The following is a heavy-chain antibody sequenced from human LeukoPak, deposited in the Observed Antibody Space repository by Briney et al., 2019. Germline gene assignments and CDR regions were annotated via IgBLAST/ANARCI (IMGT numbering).Heavy chain of an antibody. CDR3: ARDYGSIVVRYFDL. CDR2: IYHSGST. V-gene: IGHV4-38-2*02. Sequence: SETLSLTCAVSGYSISSGYYWGWIRQPPGKGLEWIGSIYHSGSTYYNPSLKSRVTISVDTSKNQFSLKLSSVTAADTAVYYCARDYGSIVVRYFDLWGRGTLVTVSS. CDR1: GYSISSGYY. D-gene: IGHD3-22*01. J-gene: IGHJ2*01.